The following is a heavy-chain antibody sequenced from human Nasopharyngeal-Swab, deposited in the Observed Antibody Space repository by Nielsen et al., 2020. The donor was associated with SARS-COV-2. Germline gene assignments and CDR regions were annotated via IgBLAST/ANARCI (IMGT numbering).Heavy chain of an antibody. V-gene: IGHV4-39*01. CDR1: GGSISSTSYY. J-gene: IGHJ4*02. CDR2: MSYSGST. Sequence: SETLSLTCTVSGGSISSTSYYWGWIRQPPGKGLEWIGSMSYSGSTYYTPSLKSRVTISVDTSKNQLSLKVNSVTAADTAVYYCARTPDYWGQGTLVTVSS. CDR3: ARTPDY.